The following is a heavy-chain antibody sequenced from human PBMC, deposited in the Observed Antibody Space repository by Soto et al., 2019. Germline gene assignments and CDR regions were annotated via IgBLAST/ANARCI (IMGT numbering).Heavy chain of an antibody. V-gene: IGHV4-39*01. CDR3: ARLHYDTYFDY. D-gene: IGHD3-16*01. CDR1: CYSVSSSSFY. Sequence: SETLSLTCTVSCYSVSSSSFYWSWIRQPPGKGLEWIATIYYNGNTYYNPSLRGRVTISVDTSKNQFSLKLSSVTAADTAVYFCARLHYDTYFDYWGQGTPVTVSS. J-gene: IGHJ4*02. CDR2: IYYNGNT.